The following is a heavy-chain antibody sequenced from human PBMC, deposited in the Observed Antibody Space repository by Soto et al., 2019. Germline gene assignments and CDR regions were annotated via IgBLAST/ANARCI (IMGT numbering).Heavy chain of an antibody. Sequence: QVQLVQPGAEVKKPGSSVKVSCKASGGTFSSYTISWVRQAPGQGLEWMGRIIPILGIANYAQKFQGRVTITADKSTRTAYMELSSLRSEDTAVYYCGMAQGPRMDYWGQGTLVTVSS. V-gene: IGHV1-69*02. CDR1: GGTFSSYT. CDR2: IIPILGIA. D-gene: IGHD2-15*01. J-gene: IGHJ4*02. CDR3: GMAQGPRMDY.